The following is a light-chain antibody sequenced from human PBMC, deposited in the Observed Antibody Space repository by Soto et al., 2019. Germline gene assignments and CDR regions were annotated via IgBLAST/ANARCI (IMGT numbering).Light chain of an antibody. J-gene: IGKJ5*01. Sequence: IVMTQSPDSLAVCLGESATINCKSSQSVFFSSYNKDFLAWYQQKPGQPPKLLIYWASTREAGVPGRFSGSGSGKDFTLTISSLQAEDVAVYYRQQRSKWRITFGQGIRLEIX. CDR2: WAS. V-gene: IGKV4-1*01. CDR3: QQRSKWRIT. CDR1: QSVFFSSYNKDF.